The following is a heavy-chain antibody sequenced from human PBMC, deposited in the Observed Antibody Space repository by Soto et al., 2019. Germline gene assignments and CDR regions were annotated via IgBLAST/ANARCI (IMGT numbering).Heavy chain of an antibody. CDR3: AKPSGSYETWYYFDY. Sequence: VGSLRLSCAASGFTFSSYGMHWVRQAPGKGLEWVAVISYDGSNKYYADSVKGRFTISRDNSKNTLYLQMNSLRAEDTAVYYCAKPSGSYETWYYFDYWGQGTLVTVS. V-gene: IGHV3-30*18. CDR2: ISYDGSNK. D-gene: IGHD1-26*01. J-gene: IGHJ4*02. CDR1: GFTFSSYG.